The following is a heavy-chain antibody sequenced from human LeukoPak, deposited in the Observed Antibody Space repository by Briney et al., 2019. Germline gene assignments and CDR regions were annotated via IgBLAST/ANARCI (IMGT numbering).Heavy chain of an antibody. CDR2: ISYDAGYK. J-gene: IGHJ4*02. CDR1: GFTFSSYV. V-gene: IGHV3-30-3*01. Sequence: GGSLRLSCEASGFTFSSYVMHWVRQAPGEGLEWVSIISYDAGYKYYADSVKGRFTISRDNAKNSLYLQMNSLRAEDTAVYYCARFVGSGWDYWGQGTLVTVSS. CDR3: ARFVGSGWDY. D-gene: IGHD6-19*01.